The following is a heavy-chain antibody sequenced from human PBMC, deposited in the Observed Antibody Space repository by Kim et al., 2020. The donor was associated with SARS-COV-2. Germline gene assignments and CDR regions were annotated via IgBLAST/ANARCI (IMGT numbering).Heavy chain of an antibody. CDR2: IYHSGST. D-gene: IGHD6-13*01. CDR3: GTRVIAGGDI. J-gene: IGHJ3*02. V-gene: IGHV4-38-2*02. CDR1: GYSISSGYY. Sequence: SETLSLTCTVSGYSISSGYYWGWIRQPPGKGLEWIGSIYHSGSTYYNPSLKSRVTISVDTSKNQFSLKLSSVTAADTAVYYCGTRVIAGGDIWGQGTMVTVSS.